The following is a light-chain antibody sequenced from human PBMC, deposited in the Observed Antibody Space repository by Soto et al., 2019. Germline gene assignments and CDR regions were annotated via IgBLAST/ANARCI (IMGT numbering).Light chain of an antibody. Sequence: EVVLTQSPGTLSLSPGERATLSCRASQTVDSTYLAWYQQKPGQAPRLLIYRASSRAAGVPDRFSGSGSGTDFTLTISKLDPEDFAVYYCQQRSNWLTFGGGTRVDI. CDR1: QTVDSTY. CDR3: QQRSNWLT. CDR2: RAS. V-gene: IGKV3D-20*02. J-gene: IGKJ4*01.